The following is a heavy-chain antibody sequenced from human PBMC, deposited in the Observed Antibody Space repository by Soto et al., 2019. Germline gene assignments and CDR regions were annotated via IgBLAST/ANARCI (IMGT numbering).Heavy chain of an antibody. CDR2: ISYDGSNK. Sequence: GGSLRLSCAASGFTFSSYGMHWVRQAPGKGLEWVAVISYDGSNKYYADSVKGRFTISRDNSKNTLYLQMNSLRAEDTAVYYCARDDSSGSTDYYYGMDVWGQGTTVTVS. V-gene: IGHV3-30*03. D-gene: IGHD6-19*01. CDR1: GFTFSSYG. J-gene: IGHJ6*02. CDR3: ARDDSSGSTDYYYGMDV.